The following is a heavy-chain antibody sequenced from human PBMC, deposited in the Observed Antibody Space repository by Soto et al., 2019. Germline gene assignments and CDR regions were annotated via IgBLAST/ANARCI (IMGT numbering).Heavy chain of an antibody. CDR2: IYYSGST. CDR1: GGSISSGGYY. Sequence: SETLSLTCTVSGGSISSGGYYWSWIRQHPGKGLEWIGYIYYSGSTYYNPSLKSRVTISVDTSKNQFSLKLSSVTAADTAVYYCARAYFWSGYYKDYYYGMDVWGQGTTVTVSS. CDR3: ARAYFWSGYYKDYYYGMDV. V-gene: IGHV4-31*03. D-gene: IGHD3-3*01. J-gene: IGHJ6*02.